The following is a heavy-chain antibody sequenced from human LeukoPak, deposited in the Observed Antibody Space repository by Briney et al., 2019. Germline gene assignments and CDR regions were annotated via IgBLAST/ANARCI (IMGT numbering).Heavy chain of an antibody. J-gene: IGHJ4*02. CDR2: ISGSGGNT. D-gene: IGHD3-3*02. V-gene: IGHV3-23*01. CDR1: GLTFSRYV. Sequence: GGSLRLSCLTSGLTFSRYVMSWVRQAPGKGLEWVSGISGSGGNTYYGDSVKGRFTISRDNAKNSLYLQMNSLRAEDTAVYYCAREHSDYWGQGTLVTVSS. CDR3: AREHSDY.